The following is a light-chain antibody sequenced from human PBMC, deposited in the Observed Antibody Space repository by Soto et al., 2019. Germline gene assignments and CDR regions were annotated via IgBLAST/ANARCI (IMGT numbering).Light chain of an antibody. CDR2: EVT. CDR3: SSYAGSNNVL. Sequence: QSALTQPPSASGSPGQSVTIPCSGTSSDVGGYNYVSWYQQHPDKAPKLMIYEVTKRPSGVPDRFSGSKSGNTASLTVSGLQAEDEADYYCSSYAGSNNVLFGGGTKLTVL. J-gene: IGLJ2*01. CDR1: SSDVGGYNY. V-gene: IGLV2-8*01.